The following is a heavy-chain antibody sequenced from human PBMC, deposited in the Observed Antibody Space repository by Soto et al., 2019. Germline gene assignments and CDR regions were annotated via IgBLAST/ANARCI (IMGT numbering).Heavy chain of an antibody. V-gene: IGHV3-72*01. Sequence: EVQLVESGGDLVQPGGSARLSCAASGFSVSGWYMDWVRQAPGKGLEWVARLKDRSQNYATEYAASVKGRFTVSRHPSQNSKFLQKNSLKIEDKAVYYCAREGDARWLDSWGQGTLVTVS. J-gene: IGHJ5*01. D-gene: IGHD1-26*01. CDR1: GFSVSGWY. CDR3: AREGDARWLDS. CDR2: LKDRSQNYAT.